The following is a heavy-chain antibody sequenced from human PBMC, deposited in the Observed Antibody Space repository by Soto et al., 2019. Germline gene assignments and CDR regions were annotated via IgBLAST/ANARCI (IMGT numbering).Heavy chain of an antibody. V-gene: IGHV1-18*01. D-gene: IGHD6-13*01. CDR2: ISAYNGNT. CDR1: GYTFTSYG. CDR3: ARDLAAAGPFDY. Sequence: QVQLVQSGAEVKKPGASVKFSCKASGYTFTSYGISWVRQAPGQGLEWMGWISAYNGNTNYAQKLQGRVTTTTDTATSTAYRELRSLRSDDTAVYYCARDLAAAGPFDYWGQGTLVTVSS. J-gene: IGHJ4*02.